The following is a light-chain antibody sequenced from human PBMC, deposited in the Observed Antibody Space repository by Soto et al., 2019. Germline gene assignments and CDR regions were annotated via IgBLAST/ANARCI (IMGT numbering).Light chain of an antibody. Sequence: QSALTQPASVSGSPGQSISISCTGTSSDAGGYNYVSWYQQHPGKAPKLMIYDVSNRPSGVSNRFSGSKSGNTASLTISGLHAEDEADYYCSSSTSSSTLVVFGGGTQLTVL. CDR3: SSSTSSSTLVV. V-gene: IGLV2-14*01. CDR2: DVS. J-gene: IGLJ2*01. CDR1: SSDAGGYNY.